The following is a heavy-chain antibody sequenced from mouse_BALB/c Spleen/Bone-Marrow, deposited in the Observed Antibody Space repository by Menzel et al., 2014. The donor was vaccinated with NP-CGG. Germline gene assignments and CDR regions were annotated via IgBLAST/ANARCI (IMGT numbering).Heavy chain of an antibody. CDR2: IDPSNGNT. CDR3: ASYYYGHYFDY. V-gene: IGHV14-3*02. Sequence: EVQLQQSGAELVKPGASVKMSCTASGFNITDTYMHWVKQRPGQGLEWIGRIDPSNGNTKYDQKFQGKATITADTSSNTAYLQLSSLTSEDTAVYYWASYYYGHYFDYWGQGTTLTVSS. D-gene: IGHD1-1*01. CDR1: GFNITDTY. J-gene: IGHJ2*01.